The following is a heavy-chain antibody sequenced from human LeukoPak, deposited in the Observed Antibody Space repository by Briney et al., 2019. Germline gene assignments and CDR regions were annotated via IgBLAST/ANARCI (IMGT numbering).Heavy chain of an antibody. CDR2: IYYSGST. D-gene: IGHD2-2*02. CDR1: GGSISSSIYY. CDR3: ASVGLGGYCSSTSCYNFDY. V-gene: IGHV4-39*07. J-gene: IGHJ4*02. Sequence: SETLSLTCTVSGGSISSSIYYWGWIRQPPGKGLEWIGSIYYSGSTYYNPSLKSRVTISVDTSKNQFSLKLSSVTAADTAVYYCASVGLGGYCSSTSCYNFDYWGQGTLVTVSS.